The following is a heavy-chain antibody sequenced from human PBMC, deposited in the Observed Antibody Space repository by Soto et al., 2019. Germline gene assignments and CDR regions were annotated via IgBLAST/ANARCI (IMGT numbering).Heavy chain of an antibody. CDR2: INGVNGNT. CDR3: ARAPRLTQLSA. V-gene: IGHV1-3*01. D-gene: IGHD1-1*01. CDR1: GYTFSTSG. J-gene: IGHJ5*02. Sequence: QVQLVQSGAEVKKAGASIRISCKASGYTFSTSGMHWVRQAPGQGLEWVGWINGVNGNTKYSQKFQARVTITRDSSASTAYMEVSGLTSEDTGVFYCARAPRLTQLSAWGKGTQVIVSS.